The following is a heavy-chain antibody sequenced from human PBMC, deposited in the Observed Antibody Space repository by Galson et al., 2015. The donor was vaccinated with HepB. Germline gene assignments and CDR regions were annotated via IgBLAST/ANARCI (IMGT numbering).Heavy chain of an antibody. V-gene: IGHV3-11*01. J-gene: IGHJ4*02. CDR3: ARGKVAHGAFDY. D-gene: IGHD2-15*01. CDR2: ITTSDRV. CDR1: QLTFSDYD. Sequence: SQLTFSDYDFSWIRQAPGKGLEWISRITTSDRVDYADSVKGRFTISRDNAKTSLYLQMNSLAADDTAIYYCARGKVAHGAFDYWGQGTLVAVSS.